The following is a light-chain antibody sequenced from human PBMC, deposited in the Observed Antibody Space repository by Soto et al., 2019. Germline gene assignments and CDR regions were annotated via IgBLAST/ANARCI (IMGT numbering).Light chain of an antibody. CDR2: AAS. CDR3: QQHADWPLT. V-gene: IGKV3-11*01. Sequence: EIVLTQSPATLSLSPGERATLSCRASRSVGNNLAWYQKKPGQAPGLLIYAASTRATGFPARFSGSGSGTDFTLTISSLEPEDFAVYYCQQHADWPLTFGGGIKVEIK. CDR1: RSVGNN. J-gene: IGKJ4*01.